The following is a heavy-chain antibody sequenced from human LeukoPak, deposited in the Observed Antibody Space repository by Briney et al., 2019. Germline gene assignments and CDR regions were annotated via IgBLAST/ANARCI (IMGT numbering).Heavy chain of an antibody. V-gene: IGHV3-48*04. CDR1: GFTFSSYS. D-gene: IGHD2-21*02. CDR3: ARDVCGGDCYGQYYYYGMDV. J-gene: IGHJ6*02. Sequence: GGSLRLSCAASGFTFSSYSMNWVRQAPGKGLEWVSYISSSSSTIYYADSVKGRFTISRDNAKNSLYLQMNSLRAEDTAVYYCARDVCGGDCYGQYYYYGMDVWGQGTTVTVSS. CDR2: ISSSSSTI.